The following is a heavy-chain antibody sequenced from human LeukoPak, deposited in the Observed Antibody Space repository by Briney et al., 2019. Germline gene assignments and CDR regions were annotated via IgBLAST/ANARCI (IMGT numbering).Heavy chain of an antibody. CDR2: ISGSGGST. V-gene: IGHV3-23*01. CDR3: AKVGYCSSTSCPGGAFDI. J-gene: IGHJ3*02. Sequence: PGGSLRLSCAASGFTFSSYAMRWVRQAPGKGLEWVSAISGSGGSTYYADSVKGRFTISRDNSKNTLYLQMNSLRAEDTAVYYCAKVGYCSSTSCPGGAFDIWGQGTMVTVSS. CDR1: GFTFSSYA. D-gene: IGHD2-2*01.